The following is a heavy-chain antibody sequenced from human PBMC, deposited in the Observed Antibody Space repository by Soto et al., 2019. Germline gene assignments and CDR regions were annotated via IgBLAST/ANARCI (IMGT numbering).Heavy chain of an antibody. CDR3: ARVSVDVPE. J-gene: IGHJ4*02. CDR1: GPTFIAYY. Sequence: QLVQSGAEVKKPGASVKVSCKTSGPTFIAYYIHWVRQAPGQGLEWMGWIDPKSGGTTYAQKFLGRVTMLRDAFINTAYMELNRRTSDDTAVYYCARVSVDVPEWGQGTLLTVSS. V-gene: IGHV1-2*02. CDR2: IDPKSGGT. D-gene: IGHD5-12*01.